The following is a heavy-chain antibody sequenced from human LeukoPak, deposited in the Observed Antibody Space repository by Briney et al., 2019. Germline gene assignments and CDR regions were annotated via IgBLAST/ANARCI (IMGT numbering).Heavy chain of an antibody. CDR2: INPNSGGT. J-gene: IGHJ5*02. CDR1: GYTFTGYY. D-gene: IGHD3-9*01. V-gene: IGHV1-2*02. Sequence: ASVKVSCKASGYTFTGYYMHWVRQAPGQGLEWMGWINPNSGGTNYAQKFQGRVTMTRDTSISTAYMELSRLRSDDTVVYYCAREGGPVLRYFDWLRSNWFDPWGQGTLVTVSS. CDR3: AREGGPVLRYFDWLRSNWFDP.